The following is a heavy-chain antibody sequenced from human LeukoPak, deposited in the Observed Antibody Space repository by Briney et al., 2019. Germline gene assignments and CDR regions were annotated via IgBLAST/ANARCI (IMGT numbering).Heavy chain of an antibody. CDR3: ARALKKGISGYSFDP. D-gene: IGHD3-22*01. CDR1: GGSISIHY. Sequence: SETLSPTCTVSGGSISIHYWSWIRQPPGKGLEWIGYIYYSGSTNYNPSLKSRVIISVDTSKNQFSLRLSSVTAADTAVYYCARALKKGISGYSFDPWGQGTLVTVSS. CDR2: IYYSGST. J-gene: IGHJ5*02. V-gene: IGHV4-59*11.